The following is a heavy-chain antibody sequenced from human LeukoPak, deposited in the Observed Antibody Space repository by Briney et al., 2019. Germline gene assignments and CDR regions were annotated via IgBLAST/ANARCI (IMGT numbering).Heavy chain of an antibody. V-gene: IGHV1-18*01. CDR2: ISAYNHGT. CDR1: GYTFTSSA. CDR3: AREEFSKGSDY. J-gene: IGHJ4*02. Sequence: ASVKVSCKASGYTFTSSAISWVRQAPGQGLEWMGWISAYNHGTYYAQKFQGRVTVTTDTSTSTAYMELRSLRSDDTAVYYCAREEFSKGSDYWGQGTLVTVSS. D-gene: IGHD2/OR15-2a*01.